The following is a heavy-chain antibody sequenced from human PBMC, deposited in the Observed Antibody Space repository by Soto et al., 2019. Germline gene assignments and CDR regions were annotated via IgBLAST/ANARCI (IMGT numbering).Heavy chain of an antibody. V-gene: IGHV3-30*03. D-gene: IGHD1-26*01. CDR2: ISHDGSKT. Sequence: GGSLRLSCAASGFTFNSYGIHWVRQAPGKGLEWVAVISHDGSKTNYADSVKGRVTISRDNSKDTVYLQMNSLRAEDTAVYYCAREDGVGANDYWGQGTLVTVSS. J-gene: IGHJ4*02. CDR1: GFTFNSYG. CDR3: AREDGVGANDY.